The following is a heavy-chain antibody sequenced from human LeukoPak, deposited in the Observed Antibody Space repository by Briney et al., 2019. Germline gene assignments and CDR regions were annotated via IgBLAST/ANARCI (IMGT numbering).Heavy chain of an antibody. D-gene: IGHD2-15*01. CDR2: INHSGST. Sequence: SETLSLTSAVYGGSFSGYYWSWIRQPPGKGLEWIGEINHSGSTNYNPSLKSRVTISVDTSKNQFSLKLSSVTAADTAVYYCARQRVVVTEGFDYWGQGTLVTVSS. CDR1: GGSFSGYY. CDR3: ARQRVVVTEGFDY. V-gene: IGHV4-34*01. J-gene: IGHJ4*02.